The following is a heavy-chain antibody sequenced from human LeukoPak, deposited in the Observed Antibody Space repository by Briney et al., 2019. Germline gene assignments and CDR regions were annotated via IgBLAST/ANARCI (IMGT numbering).Heavy chain of an antibody. J-gene: IGHJ4*02. Sequence: SETLSLTCAVYGGSFSGYYWSWIRQPPGKGLEWLGEINHSGSTNYNPSLKSRVTISVDTSKNQFSLKLSSVTAADTAVYYCARGDYGGNSDYFDYWGQGTLVTVSS. V-gene: IGHV4-34*01. CDR2: INHSGST. CDR3: ARGDYGGNSDYFDY. CDR1: GGSFSGYY. D-gene: IGHD4-23*01.